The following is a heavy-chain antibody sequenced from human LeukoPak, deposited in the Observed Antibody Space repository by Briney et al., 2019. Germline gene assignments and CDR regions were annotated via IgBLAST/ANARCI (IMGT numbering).Heavy chain of an antibody. CDR1: GFTFSSYA. CDR2: ISYDGSNK. Sequence: PGGSLRLSCAASGFTFSSYAMHWVRQAPGKGLEWVAVISYDGSNKYYADSVKGRFTISRDNSKNTLYLQMNSLRAEDTAVYYCARDRITMVRGVISYGMDVWGQGTTVTVSS. V-gene: IGHV3-30-3*01. J-gene: IGHJ6*02. D-gene: IGHD3-10*01. CDR3: ARDRITMVRGVISYGMDV.